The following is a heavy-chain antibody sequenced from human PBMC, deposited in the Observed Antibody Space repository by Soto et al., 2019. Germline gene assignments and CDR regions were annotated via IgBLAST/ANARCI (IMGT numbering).Heavy chain of an antibody. V-gene: IGHV3-48*02. CDR3: ARESLQFYDSVGLHAS. J-gene: IGHJ4*02. CDR2: ISTSSTAT. Sequence: HPGGSLRLSCAASGFTFSHYSMHWVRQAPGKGLEWISYISTSSTATYYADSVKGRFTVSRDNGNKLLFLQMNSLTEEDTAVYYCARESLQFYDSVGLHASWGQGTLVTVSS. CDR1: GFTFSHYS. D-gene: IGHD3-22*01.